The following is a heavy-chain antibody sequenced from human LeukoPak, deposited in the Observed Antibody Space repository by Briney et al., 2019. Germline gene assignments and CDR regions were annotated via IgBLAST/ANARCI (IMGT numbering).Heavy chain of an antibody. D-gene: IGHD6-13*01. Sequence: GGSLRLSCAASGFTFSSYAVSWVRQAPGKGLEWVSGIRGRGVGTYYADSVKGRFTISRDNSNNTLYLQMNSLRVEDTAVYYCAKGRGQQLVIDSWGQGTLVTVSS. CDR3: AKGRGQQLVIDS. J-gene: IGHJ4*02. CDR1: GFTFSSYA. CDR2: IRGRGVGT. V-gene: IGHV3-23*01.